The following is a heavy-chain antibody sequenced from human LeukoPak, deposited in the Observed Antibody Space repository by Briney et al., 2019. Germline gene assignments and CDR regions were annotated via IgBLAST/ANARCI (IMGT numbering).Heavy chain of an antibody. V-gene: IGHV3-48*01. CDR1: GFTFSSYS. D-gene: IGHD5-18*01. CDR3: AKDPRDHTYGWSWRYFDY. Sequence: GGSLRLSCAASGFTFSSYSMNWVRQAPGKGGEGVSYIASSSSDIYYADSVKGRFTISRDNAKNSMYLQMYSLRAEDTAVYYCAKDPRDHTYGWSWRYFDYWGQGTLVTVSS. J-gene: IGHJ4*02. CDR2: IASSSSDI.